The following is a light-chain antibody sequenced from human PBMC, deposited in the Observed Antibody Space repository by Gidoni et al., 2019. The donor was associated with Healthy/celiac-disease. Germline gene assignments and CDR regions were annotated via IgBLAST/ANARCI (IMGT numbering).Light chain of an antibody. CDR1: QSPLHSNGYNF. CDR2: LGS. CDR3: MQALQTPWT. J-gene: IGKJ1*01. V-gene: IGKV2-28*01. Sequence: DIVMTQSPLSLPVTPGEPASISCRSSQSPLHSNGYNFLDWYLQKPGQSPQLLIYLGSNRASGVPDRFSGSWSGTDFTLKISRVEAEDVGVYYCMQALQTPWTFGQGTKVEIK.